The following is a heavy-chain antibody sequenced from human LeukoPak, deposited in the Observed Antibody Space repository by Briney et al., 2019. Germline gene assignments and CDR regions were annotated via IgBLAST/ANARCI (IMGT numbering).Heavy chain of an antibody. D-gene: IGHD6-6*01. CDR1: GGSISSGGYS. J-gene: IGHJ6*03. V-gene: IGHV4-30-2*01. CDR3: AREKLEDAFYYYMDV. CDR2: IYHSGST. Sequence: SETLSLTCAVSGGSISSGGYSWSWIRQPPGKGLEWIGYIYHSGSTYYNPSLKSRVTISVDRSKNQFSLKLSSVAAADTAVYYCAREKLEDAFYYYMDVWGKGTTVTVSS.